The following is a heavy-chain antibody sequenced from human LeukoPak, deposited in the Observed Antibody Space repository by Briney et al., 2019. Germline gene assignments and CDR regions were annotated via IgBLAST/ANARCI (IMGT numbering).Heavy chain of an antibody. V-gene: IGHV3-9*01. CDR2: ISWNSGSK. Sequence: GGSLRLSCAASGFTFSSYGMHWVRQAPGKGLEGVSGISWNSGSKGYADSVKGRFTISRDNAKNSLYLQMNSLRAEDTALYYCAKDTSIAVAGFFDYWGQGTLVTVSS. CDR3: AKDTSIAVAGFFDY. J-gene: IGHJ4*02. D-gene: IGHD6-19*01. CDR1: GFTFSSYG.